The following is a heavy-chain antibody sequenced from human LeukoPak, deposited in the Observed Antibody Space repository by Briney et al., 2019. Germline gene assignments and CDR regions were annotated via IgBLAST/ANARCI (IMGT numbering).Heavy chain of an antibody. Sequence: GASVKVSCKASGYTFTSYDINWVRQATGQGLEWMGWMNPNSGNTGYAQKFQGRVTMTRNTSISTAHMELSSLRSEDTAVYYCARGLMSQSLWSPFAPCGQGTLVTVSS. CDR1: GYTFTSYD. CDR3: ARGLMSQSLWSPFAP. J-gene: IGHJ5*02. CDR2: MNPNSGNT. D-gene: IGHD3-10*01. V-gene: IGHV1-8*01.